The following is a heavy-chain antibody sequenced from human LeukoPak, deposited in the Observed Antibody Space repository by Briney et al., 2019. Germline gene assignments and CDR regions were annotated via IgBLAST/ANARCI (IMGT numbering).Heavy chain of an antibody. CDR2: ISGSGGST. V-gene: IGHV3-23*01. D-gene: IGHD3-10*01. CDR1: GFTFRSYA. J-gene: IGHJ4*02. CDR3: AKDHYYGSGSFDY. Sequence: GGSLRLSCVASGFTFRSYAMSWVRQAPGKGLEWVSAISGSGGSTYYADSVKGRFTFSRDNSKNALYLQMNSLRAEDTAVYYCAKDHYYGSGSFDYWDQGTLVTVSS.